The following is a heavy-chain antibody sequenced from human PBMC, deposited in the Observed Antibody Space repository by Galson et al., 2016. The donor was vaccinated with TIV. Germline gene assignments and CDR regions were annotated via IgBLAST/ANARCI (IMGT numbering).Heavy chain of an antibody. J-gene: IGHJ3*02. Sequence: SLRLSCAASGFNFNNYWMHWVRQAPGMGLVWVSRINSDGSTISYVDSVTGRFTISRDNAKNTPFLQMNSLRAEDTAVYYCARTHDIALTPFDIWGQGTMVAVSS. CDR2: INSDGSTI. D-gene: IGHD5-12*01. V-gene: IGHV3-74*01. CDR3: ARTHDIALTPFDI. CDR1: GFNFNNYW.